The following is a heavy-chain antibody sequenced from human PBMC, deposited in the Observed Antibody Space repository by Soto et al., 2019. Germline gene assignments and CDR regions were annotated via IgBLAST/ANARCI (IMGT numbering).Heavy chain of an antibody. CDR3: AKARRYSSGYFDY. Sequence: RRLSCAASGFTFSSYAMSWVRQAPGKGLEWVSAISGSGGSTYYADSVKGRFTISRDNSKNTLYLQMNSLRAEDTAVYYCAKARRYSSGYFDYWGQGTLVTVSS. J-gene: IGHJ4*02. D-gene: IGHD6-19*01. V-gene: IGHV3-23*01. CDR2: ISGSGGST. CDR1: GFTFSSYA.